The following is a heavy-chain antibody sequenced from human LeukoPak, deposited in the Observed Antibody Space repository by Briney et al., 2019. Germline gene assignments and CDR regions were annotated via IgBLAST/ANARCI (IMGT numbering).Heavy chain of an antibody. J-gene: IGHJ4*02. CDR3: ARSYFGSGTFNGFDY. Sequence: PGGSLRLSCAASGFTVSSHYMTWVRQPPGKGLEWIGEIYHSGTTNYNPSLKSRVTISLDKSRNQFSLNLNSVSAADTAVYYCARSYFGSGTFNGFDYWGQGTLVTVSS. CDR2: IYHSGTT. CDR1: GFTVSSHY. D-gene: IGHD3-10*01. V-gene: IGHV4-4*02.